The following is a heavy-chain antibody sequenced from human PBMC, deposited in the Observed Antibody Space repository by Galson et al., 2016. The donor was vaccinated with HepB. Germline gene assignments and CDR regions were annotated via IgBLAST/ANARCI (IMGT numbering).Heavy chain of an antibody. CDR2: IFYSGNT. CDR1: GGSISSGASY. Sequence: TLSLTCTVSGGSISSGASYWRWLRQHPGKGLEWIGYIFYSGNTFYNPSLQSRVTISLDTPQNQFSLKLNSVTAADTAVYYCARIPATMTRWIDPWGQGTLVTVSS. D-gene: IGHD2-2*01. V-gene: IGHV4-31*03. CDR3: ARIPATMTRWIDP. J-gene: IGHJ5*02.